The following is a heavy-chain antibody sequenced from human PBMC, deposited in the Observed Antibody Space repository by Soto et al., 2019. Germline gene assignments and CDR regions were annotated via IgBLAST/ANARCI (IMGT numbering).Heavy chain of an antibody. Sequence: QVQLQESGPGLVKPSQTLSLTCTVSGGSISSGDYYWSWIRQPPGKGLEWIGYIYYSGSTYYHPSLKDRVTISVDTSKNQFSLKLSSVTAAGTAVYYCARGDIVVVVAATPWFDPWGQGTLVTVSS. D-gene: IGHD2-15*01. J-gene: IGHJ5*02. CDR2: IYYSGST. CDR3: ARGDIVVVVAATPWFDP. CDR1: GGSISSGDYY. V-gene: IGHV4-30-4*01.